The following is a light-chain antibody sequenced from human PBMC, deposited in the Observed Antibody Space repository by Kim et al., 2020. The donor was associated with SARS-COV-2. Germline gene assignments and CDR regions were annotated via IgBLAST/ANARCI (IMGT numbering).Light chain of an antibody. Sequence: QPVLTQSSSASASLGSSVKLTCTLSSGHSSYIIALHQQQPGKAPRYLMKLEGSGSYNRGSGVPDHFSGSSSGADRYLTISNLQSEDEADYYCETWDSNTRVFGTGTKVTVL. CDR3: ETWDSNTRV. CDR2: LEGSGSY. CDR1: SGHSSYI. V-gene: IGLV4-60*03. J-gene: IGLJ1*01.